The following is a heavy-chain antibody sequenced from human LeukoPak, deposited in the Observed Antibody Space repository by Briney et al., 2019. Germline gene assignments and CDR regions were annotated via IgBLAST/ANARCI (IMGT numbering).Heavy chain of an antibody. Sequence: GGSLRLSCAASGFTFSSYSMNWVRQAPGKGLEWVSSISSSSSYIYYADSVKGRFTISRDNAKNSLYLQMNSLRAEDTAVYYCARQEVYCSSTSCYARGYSYGTFFDYWGQGTLVTVSS. CDR1: GFTFSSYS. D-gene: IGHD2-2*01. V-gene: IGHV3-21*01. J-gene: IGHJ4*02. CDR3: ARQEVYCSSTSCYARGYSYGTFFDY. CDR2: ISSSSSYI.